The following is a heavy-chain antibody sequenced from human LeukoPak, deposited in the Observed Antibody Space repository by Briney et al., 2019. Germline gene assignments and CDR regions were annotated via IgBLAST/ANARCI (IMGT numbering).Heavy chain of an antibody. V-gene: IGHV1-2*06. D-gene: IGHD3-22*01. Sequence: ASVKVSCKASGYTFTGYYMHWVRQAPGQGLEWMGRINPNSGGTNYAQKFQGRVTMTRDTSISTAYMELSRLRSDDTAVYYCARDTLYDSSGYYYPRFDYWGQGTLVTVSS. CDR2: INPNSGGT. CDR3: ARDTLYDSSGYYYPRFDY. J-gene: IGHJ4*02. CDR1: GYTFTGYY.